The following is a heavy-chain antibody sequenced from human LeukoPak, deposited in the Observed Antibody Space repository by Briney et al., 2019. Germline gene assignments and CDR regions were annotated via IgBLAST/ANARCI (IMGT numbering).Heavy chain of an antibody. J-gene: IGHJ6*03. CDR3: ARQKTGTTYYYYYMDV. CDR1: GGSISSSSYY. CDR2: IYYSGST. V-gene: IGHV4-39*01. Sequence: SETLSLTCTVSGGSISSSSYYWGWIRQPPGKGLEWIGSIYYSGSTYYNPSLKSRVTISVDTSKNQFSLKLSSVTAADTAVYYCARQKTGTTYYYYYMDVWCKGTTVTVSS. D-gene: IGHD1-7*01.